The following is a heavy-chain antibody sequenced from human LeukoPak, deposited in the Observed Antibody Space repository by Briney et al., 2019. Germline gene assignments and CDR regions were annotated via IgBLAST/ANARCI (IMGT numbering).Heavy chain of an antibody. CDR3: ARGGNPIFGVVPYPNWFDP. D-gene: IGHD3-3*01. Sequence: ASVKVSCKASGYTFTSYDINWVRQATGQGLEWMGWMNPNSGNTGYAQKFQGRVTITRNTSISTAYMELSSLRSEDTAVYYCARGGNPIFGVVPYPNWFDPWGQGTLVTVSS. CDR1: GYTFTSYD. CDR2: MNPNSGNT. V-gene: IGHV1-8*03. J-gene: IGHJ5*02.